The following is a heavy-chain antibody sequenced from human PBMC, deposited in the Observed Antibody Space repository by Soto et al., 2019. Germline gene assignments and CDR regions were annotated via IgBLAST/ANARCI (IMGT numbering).Heavy chain of an antibody. J-gene: IGHJ1*01. V-gene: IGHV1-2*02. CDR3: ARGPRTQLCLPFAH. CDR1: GYTFSDYY. D-gene: IGHD2-21*01. Sequence: VQLVQYGAEVMEPGASGTVSCKASGYTFSDYYLHWVRQAHGQGLAWMGWISPNSGATEYAPKFQGRVTRTTDTSISTAFLKLASLRPDDTAIYYCARGPRTQLCLPFAHWGQGTLVTVSS. CDR2: ISPNSGAT.